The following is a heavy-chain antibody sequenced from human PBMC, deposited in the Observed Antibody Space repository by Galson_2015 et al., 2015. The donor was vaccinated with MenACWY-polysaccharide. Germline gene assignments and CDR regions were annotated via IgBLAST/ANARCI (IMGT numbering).Heavy chain of an antibody. Sequence: PALVKPTQTLSLTCTFSGFSVTATGVGVGWIRQPPGKAPEWLAHIYWDGDKRFSPSLGARLTITMDTSRDQVVLTMTDMDPVDTATYYCVRLLGGVSFDSWGQGTL. V-gene: IGHV2-5*02. CDR3: VRLLGGVSFDS. CDR1: GFSVTATGVG. D-gene: IGHD1-26*01. J-gene: IGHJ4*02. CDR2: IYWDGDK.